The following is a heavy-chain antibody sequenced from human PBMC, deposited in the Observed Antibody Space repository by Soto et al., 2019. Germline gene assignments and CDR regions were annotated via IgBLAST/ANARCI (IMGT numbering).Heavy chain of an antibody. CDR3: ARESRYCSGGSCYCLPGIDY. D-gene: IGHD2-15*01. CDR2: IIPIFGTA. Sequence: QVQLVQSGAEVKKPGSSVKVSCKASGGTFSSYAISWVRQAPGQGLEWMGGIIPIFGTANYAQKFQGRVTITADESTSTAYMELSSLRSEGTAVYSCARESRYCSGGSCYCLPGIDYWGQGTLVTVSS. J-gene: IGHJ4*02. CDR1: GGTFSSYA. V-gene: IGHV1-69*12.